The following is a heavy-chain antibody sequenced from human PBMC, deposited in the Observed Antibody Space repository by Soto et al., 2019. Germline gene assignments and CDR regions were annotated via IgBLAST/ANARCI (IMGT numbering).Heavy chain of an antibody. D-gene: IGHD5-12*01. CDR1: DGSIISYY. Sequence: LVILPLTCTVSDGSIISYYWSWIRQPPGKGLEWIGYIYYSGSTNYNPSLKSRVTISVDTSKNQFSLKLSSVTAADTAVYYCARVLGGNEADPSDFDYLRQGTLVTVSS. V-gene: IGHV4-59*01. J-gene: IGHJ4*02. CDR2: IYYSGST. CDR3: ARVLGGNEADPSDFDY.